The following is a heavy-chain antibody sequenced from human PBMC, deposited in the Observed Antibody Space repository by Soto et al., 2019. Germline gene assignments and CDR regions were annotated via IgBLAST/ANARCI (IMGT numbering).Heavy chain of an antibody. J-gene: IGHJ4*02. CDR3: ARDPGYYGSGSYYNDPKAGGY. V-gene: IGHV4-31*03. D-gene: IGHD3-10*01. CDR2: IYYSGST. Sequence: SETLSLTCTVSGGSISSGGYYWSWIRQHPGKGLEWIGYIYYSGSTYYNPSLKSRVTISVDTSKNQFSLKLSSVTAADTAVYYCARDPGYYGSGSYYNDPKAGGYWGQGTLVTVSS. CDR1: GGSISSGGYY.